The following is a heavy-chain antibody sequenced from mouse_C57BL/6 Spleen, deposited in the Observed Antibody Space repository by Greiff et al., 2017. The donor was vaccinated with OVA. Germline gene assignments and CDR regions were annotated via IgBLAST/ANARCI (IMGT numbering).Heavy chain of an antibody. CDR1: GYTFTDYY. Sequence: VQLQQSGPELVKPGASVKISCKASGYTFTDYYMNWVKQSHGKSLEWIGDINPNNGGTSYNQKFKGKATLTVDKSSSTAYMELRSLTSEDSAVYYCARLRGTEYFDVWGTGTTVTVSS. CDR2: INPNNGGT. J-gene: IGHJ1*03. V-gene: IGHV1-26*01. CDR3: ARLRGTEYFDV. D-gene: IGHD2-14*01.